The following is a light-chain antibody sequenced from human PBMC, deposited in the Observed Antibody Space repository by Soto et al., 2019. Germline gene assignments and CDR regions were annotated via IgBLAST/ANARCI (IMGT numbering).Light chain of an antibody. CDR2: GNN. Sequence: QPVLTQPPSVSWAPGQRVSISCTGTSSNLGADYDVHWYQLLPGTAPKLLIFGNNNRPSGVPDPFSGSKSGTSASLAITGLQPEDEADYYCQSYDSSVTGSVFGGGTKLTVL. V-gene: IGLV1-40*01. CDR3: QSYDSSVTGSV. J-gene: IGLJ2*01. CDR1: SSNLGADYD.